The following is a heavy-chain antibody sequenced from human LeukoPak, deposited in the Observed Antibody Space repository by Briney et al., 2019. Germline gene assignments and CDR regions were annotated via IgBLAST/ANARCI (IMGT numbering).Heavy chain of an antibody. V-gene: IGHV3-11*04. Sequence: PGGSLRLSCAASGFTFSDYNMRWIRQAPGKGLEWVSSISRSGSTKYYADSVKGRFTISRDNAKNSLSLQVNSLSAEDTAVYYCARSRSGYYEDYWGQGTLVTVSS. D-gene: IGHD3-22*01. CDR2: ISRSGSTK. CDR3: ARSRSGYYEDY. CDR1: GFTFSDYN. J-gene: IGHJ4*02.